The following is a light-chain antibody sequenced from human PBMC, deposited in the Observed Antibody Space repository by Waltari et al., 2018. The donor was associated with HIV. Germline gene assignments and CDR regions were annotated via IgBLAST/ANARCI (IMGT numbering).Light chain of an antibody. CDR3: QQRSNWPPLT. CDR1: QSVHNY. Sequence: EIVLTQSPATLSLSRGERDTLSCRASQSVHNYFAWYQQKPGQAPRLLISDASNRATGIPARFSGSGSGTDFTLTISSLEPEDFAVYYYQQRSNWPPLTFGGGTKVEIK. V-gene: IGKV3-11*01. CDR2: DAS. J-gene: IGKJ4*01.